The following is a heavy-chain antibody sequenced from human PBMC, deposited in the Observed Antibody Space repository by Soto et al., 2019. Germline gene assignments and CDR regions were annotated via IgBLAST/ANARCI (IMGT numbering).Heavy chain of an antibody. Sequence: GESLKISCKGSGYSFTSYWIGWVRQMPGKGLEWMGIIYPGDSDTRYSPSFQGQVTIPADKSISTAYLQWSSLKASDTAMYYCARQYYDSSGYRLIDYWGQGTLVTVSS. CDR2: IYPGDSDT. V-gene: IGHV5-51*01. D-gene: IGHD3-22*01. CDR3: ARQYYDSSGYRLIDY. J-gene: IGHJ4*02. CDR1: GYSFTSYW.